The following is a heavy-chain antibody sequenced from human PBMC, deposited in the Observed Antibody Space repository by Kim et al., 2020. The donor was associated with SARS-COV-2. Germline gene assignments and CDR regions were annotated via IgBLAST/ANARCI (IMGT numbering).Heavy chain of an antibody. D-gene: IGHD2-15*01. CDR2: ISYDGSNK. J-gene: IGHJ4*02. Sequence: GGSLRLSCAASGFTFSSYAMHWVRQAPGKGLEWVAVISYDGSNKYYADSVKGRFTISRDNSKNTLYQQMNSLRAEDTAVYYCARASGGSCRRLIDYWGQGTLVTVSS. CDR3: ARASGGSCRRLIDY. V-gene: IGHV3-30*04. CDR1: GFTFSSYA.